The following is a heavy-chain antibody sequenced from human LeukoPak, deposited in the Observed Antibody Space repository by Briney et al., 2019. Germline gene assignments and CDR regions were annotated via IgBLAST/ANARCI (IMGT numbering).Heavy chain of an antibody. V-gene: IGHV3-23*01. J-gene: IGHJ4*02. CDR1: GFTFDSYG. CDR3: AKDDFPPYYFDY. Sequence: GGSLRLSCAASGFTFDSYGMNWVRQAPGKGLEWVSAISGSGGSTYYADSVKGRFTISRDNSKNTLYLQMNSLRAEDTAVYYCAKDDFPPYYFDYWGQGTLVTVSS. CDR2: ISGSGGST. D-gene: IGHD2-21*02.